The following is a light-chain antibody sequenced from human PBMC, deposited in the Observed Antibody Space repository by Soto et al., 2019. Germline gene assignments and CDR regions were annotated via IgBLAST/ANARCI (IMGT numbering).Light chain of an antibody. Sequence: EIVLTQSPGTLSLSPGERATLSCRASQSVTNSYLAWYQQNPGQAPRLLIYGASYRATGIPDRFSGSGSGTDFTLTISRLEPEDFAVYYCQQYGSSPQYTFGQGTKLEIK. CDR1: QSVTNSY. CDR2: GAS. V-gene: IGKV3-20*01. CDR3: QQYGSSPQYT. J-gene: IGKJ2*01.